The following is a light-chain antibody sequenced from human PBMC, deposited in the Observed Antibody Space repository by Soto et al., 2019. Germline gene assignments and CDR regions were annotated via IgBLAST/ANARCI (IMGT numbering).Light chain of an antibody. CDR2: GAS. CDR3: QHYNDRPLT. V-gene: IGKV1-39*01. J-gene: IGKJ4*01. CDR1: QSISIY. Sequence: DIQMTHSPSTLSASIGDAVTVACRASQSISIYLNWYQLKPGKAPNLLMYGASYLKSGVPTRFSGSGSGTDFTLTISSLQPEDFAVYSCQHYNDRPLTFGGGTKVDIK.